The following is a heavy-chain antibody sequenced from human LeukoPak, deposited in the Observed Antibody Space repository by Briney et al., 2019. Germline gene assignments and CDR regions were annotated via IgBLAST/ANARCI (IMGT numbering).Heavy chain of an antibody. CDR2: IYYSGST. J-gene: IGHJ4*02. CDR1: GGSISSSSYY. V-gene: IGHV4-39*01. D-gene: IGHD4-17*01. CDR3: ARGTTVTGSGY. Sequence: SETLSLTCTVSGGSISSSSYYWGWIRQPPGKGLEWIGSIYYSGSTYYNPSLKSRVTISVDTSKNQFSLKLSSVTAADTALYYCARGTTVTGSGYWGQGTLVTVSS.